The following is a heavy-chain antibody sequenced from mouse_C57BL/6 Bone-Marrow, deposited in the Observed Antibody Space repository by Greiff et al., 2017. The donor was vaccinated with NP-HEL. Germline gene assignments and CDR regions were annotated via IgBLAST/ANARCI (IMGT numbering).Heavy chain of an antibody. V-gene: IGHV2-2*01. CDR3: ARNEDYGSSYWYFDV. J-gene: IGHJ1*03. D-gene: IGHD1-1*01. CDR1: GFSLTSYG. CDR2: IWSGGST. Sequence: QVQLQQSGPGLVQPSQSLSITCTVSGFSLTSYGVHWVRQSPGKGLEWLGVIWSGGSTDYNAAFISRLSISKDNSKSQVFCIMNSLQADDTAIYYCARNEDYGSSYWYFDVWGTGTTVTVSS.